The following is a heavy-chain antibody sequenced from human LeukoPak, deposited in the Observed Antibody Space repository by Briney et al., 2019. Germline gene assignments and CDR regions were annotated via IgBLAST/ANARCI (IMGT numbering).Heavy chain of an antibody. J-gene: IGHJ3*02. V-gene: IGHV3-11*01. D-gene: IGHD1-26*01. CDR2: ISSSGSTI. CDR3: GRVGATAVDAFDI. Sequence: GGSLRLSCAASGFTFSDYYMSWIRQAPGKGLEWVSYISSSGSTIYYADSVKGRFTISRDNAKNSLYLQMNSLGAEDTAVYYCGRVGATAVDAFDIWGQGTMVTVSS. CDR1: GFTFSDYY.